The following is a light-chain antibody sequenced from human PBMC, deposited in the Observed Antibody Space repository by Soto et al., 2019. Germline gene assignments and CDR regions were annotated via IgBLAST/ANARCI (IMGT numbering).Light chain of an antibody. J-gene: IGKJ4*01. CDR1: QDLSSSK. V-gene: IGKV3-20*01. CDR3: QHYAGSPLT. Sequence: EIVLTQSPGTLSLSPGESAALSCRASQDLSSSKLAWYQQKPGQAPRLLIHGASSRATGIPGRFSGSGSGRTFTLTISRLEPDDFAVYYCQHYAGSPLTFGGGTKVEI. CDR2: GAS.